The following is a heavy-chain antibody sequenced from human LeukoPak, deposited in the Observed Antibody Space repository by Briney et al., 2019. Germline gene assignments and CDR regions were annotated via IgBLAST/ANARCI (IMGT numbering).Heavy chain of an antibody. D-gene: IGHD3-10*02. CDR3: ARDLSHQCSGMDL. CDR2: IWFDGRHE. CDR1: GFTFSNSG. Sequence: GRSLRLSCAASGFTFSNSGMHWVRQAPGKGLEGVANIWFDGRHEKYADSVKGRLTISRDNSQQALYLQMNSLRAEDTAVYYCARDLSHQCSGMDLWGLGTSVTVSS. J-gene: IGHJ6*02. V-gene: IGHV3-33*01.